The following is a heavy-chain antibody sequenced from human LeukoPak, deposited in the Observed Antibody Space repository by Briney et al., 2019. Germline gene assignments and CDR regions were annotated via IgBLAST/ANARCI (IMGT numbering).Heavy chain of an antibody. Sequence: GGSLRLSCAASGFTFSSYWMSWVRQAPGKGLEWVANIKQDGSEKYYVDSVKGRFTISRDNAKNSLYLQMNSLRAEDTAVYYCAKGYNDFWSGYYTGDAVDYWGQGTLVTVSS. CDR3: AKGYNDFWSGYYTGDAVDY. CDR1: GFTFSSYW. D-gene: IGHD3-3*01. CDR2: IKQDGSEK. J-gene: IGHJ4*02. V-gene: IGHV3-7*01.